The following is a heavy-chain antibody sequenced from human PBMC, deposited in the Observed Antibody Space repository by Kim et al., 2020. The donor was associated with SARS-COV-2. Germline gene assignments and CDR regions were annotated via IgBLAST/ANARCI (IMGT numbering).Heavy chain of an antibody. CDR1: GFTFDDYA. D-gene: IGHD3-10*01. V-gene: IGHV3-9*01. CDR2: ISGNSGSI. Sequence: SLRLSCAASGFTFDDYAMHWVRQAPGKGLEWVSGISGNSGSIGYADSVKGRFTISRDNAKNSLYLQMNSLRAEDTALSYCATLMVRGPNYYYYGMDVWGQGTTVTVSS. CDR3: ATLMVRGPNYYYYGMDV. J-gene: IGHJ6*02.